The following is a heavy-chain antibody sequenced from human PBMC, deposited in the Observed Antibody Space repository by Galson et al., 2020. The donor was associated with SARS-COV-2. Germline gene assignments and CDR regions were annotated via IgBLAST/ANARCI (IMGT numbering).Heavy chain of an antibody. CDR2: IFYNASP. CDR3: ARVQKQTYCSGGSCYPSTYYYYIDV. CDR1: GGSISSGGYH. J-gene: IGHJ6*03. D-gene: IGHD2-15*01. V-gene: IGHV4-31*01. Sequence: SETLSLTCTVSGGSISSGGYHWSWIRQHPGKGLEWIGYIFYNASPYYNPSLKSLPTISMDTSKNQFPLKLSSVTAADTAVYYCARVQKQTYCSGGSCYPSTYYYYIDVWGKGTTVTVS.